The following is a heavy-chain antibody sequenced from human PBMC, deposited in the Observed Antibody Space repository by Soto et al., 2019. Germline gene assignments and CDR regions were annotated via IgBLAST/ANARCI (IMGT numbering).Heavy chain of an antibody. Sequence: SETLSLTCTVSGGSISSSSYYWGWIRQPPGKGLEWIGYIYYSGSTYYNPSLKSRVTISVDTSKNQFSLKLTSVTAADTAVYYCATAAAVTMRPYFDYWGQGTLVTVSS. CDR2: IYYSGST. J-gene: IGHJ4*02. CDR3: ATAAAVTMRPYFDY. CDR1: GGSISSSSYY. D-gene: IGHD4-4*01. V-gene: IGHV4-39*07.